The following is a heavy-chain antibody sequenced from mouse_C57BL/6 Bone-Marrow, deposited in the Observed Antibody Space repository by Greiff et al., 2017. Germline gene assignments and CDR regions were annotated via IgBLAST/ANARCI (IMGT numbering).Heavy chain of an antibody. CDR1: GYSITSDY. J-gene: IGHJ1*03. D-gene: IGHD1-1*01. CDR3: AGWSGNGSSYDYFDV. Sequence: EVMLVESGPGLAKPSQTLSLTCSVTGYSITSDYWNWIRKFPGNKLEYMGYISYSGSTSYNPSLKSRISITRDTSTNQYYLQLNSVTTEDTATYYCAGWSGNGSSYDYFDVWGTGTTVTVSS. CDR2: ISYSGST. V-gene: IGHV3-8*01.